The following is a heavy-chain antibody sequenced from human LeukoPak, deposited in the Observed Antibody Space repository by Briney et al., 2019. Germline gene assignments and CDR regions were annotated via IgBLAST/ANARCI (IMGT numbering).Heavy chain of an antibody. D-gene: IGHD3-22*01. J-gene: IGHJ5*02. CDR1: GGSISSYY. V-gene: IGHV4-59*01. CDR2: IYYSGST. CDR3: ARDVDYYDSSGYWYNWFDP. Sequence: SETLSLTCTVSGGSISSYYWSWLRQPPGKGLEWIGYIYYSGSTNYNPSLTSRVTISVDTSKNQFSLKLSSVTAADTAVYYCARDVDYYDSSGYWYNWFDPWGQGTLVTVSS.